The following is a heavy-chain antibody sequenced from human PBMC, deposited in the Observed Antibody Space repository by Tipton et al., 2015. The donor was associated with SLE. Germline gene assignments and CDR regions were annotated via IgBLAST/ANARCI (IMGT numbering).Heavy chain of an antibody. CDR2: LYTTGST. D-gene: IGHD3-3*01. CDR3: ARDGNLYYDFWSGYRYFDY. Sequence: TLSLTCTVSGGSITTGSYYWSWIRQPAGKGLEWIERLYTTGSTYYNPSLKSRVSMSVDTSKNQFSLRLSSVTAADTAVYFCARDGNLYYDFWSGYRYFDYWGQGTLVTVSS. V-gene: IGHV4-61*02. J-gene: IGHJ4*02. CDR1: GGSITTGSYY.